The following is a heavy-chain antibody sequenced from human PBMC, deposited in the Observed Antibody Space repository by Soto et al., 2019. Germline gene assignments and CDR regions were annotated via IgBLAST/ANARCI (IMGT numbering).Heavy chain of an antibody. J-gene: IGHJ6*02. Sequence: GGSLRLSCAASGFTFSNFVMSWVRHIPGKGLHWVSGITGSGGHAYYADSVKGRFTISRDNSRNTLYLQMSRLGAEDTAMYHCAVHLGQNYYTMDVWGQGTTVTVSS. CDR3: AVHLGQNYYTMDV. CDR2: ITGSGGHA. V-gene: IGHV3-23*01. CDR1: GFTFSNFV.